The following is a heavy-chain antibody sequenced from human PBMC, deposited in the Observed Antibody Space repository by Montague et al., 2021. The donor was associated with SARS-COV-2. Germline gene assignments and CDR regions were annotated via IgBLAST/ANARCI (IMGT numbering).Heavy chain of an antibody. CDR3: AKGLPLSVTGSHSLDV. J-gene: IGHJ6*02. CDR2: ISWNSADI. D-gene: IGHD6-19*01. CDR1: GFVFDDFA. V-gene: IGHV3-9*01. Sequence: SLRLSCAASGFVFDDFAMHWVRQVPGKGLEWVSGISWNSADIGHADSVKGRFTISRDNAKNFLSLQMNSLRTEDTALYYCAKGLPLSVTGSHSLDVWGQGTTVTVSS.